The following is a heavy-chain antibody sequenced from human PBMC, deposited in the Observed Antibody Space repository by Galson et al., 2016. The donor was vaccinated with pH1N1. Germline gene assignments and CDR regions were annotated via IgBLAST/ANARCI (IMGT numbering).Heavy chain of an antibody. J-gene: IGHJ4*02. CDR1: GGSISSGSYY. V-gene: IGHV4-61*09. Sequence: TLSLTCTVSGGSISSGSYYWSWIRQPAGKGLEWIGYIYTSGSTNYNPSLKSRVTISVDTSKNQFSLKLSSVTAADTAVYSCARIPRGEFLYYFDSWGQGTLVTVSS. CDR3: ARIPRGEFLYYFDS. D-gene: IGHD3-16*01. CDR2: IYTSGST.